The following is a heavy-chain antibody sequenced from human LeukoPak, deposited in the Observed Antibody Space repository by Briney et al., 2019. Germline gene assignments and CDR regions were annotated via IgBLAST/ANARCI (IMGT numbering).Heavy chain of an antibody. CDR1: GHTITSYG. D-gene: IGHD3-10*01. Sequence: GASVKVSCKASGHTITSYGISWVRQAPGQGLEWMGWMNPNSGNTGYAQKFQGRVTITRNTSISTAYMELSSLRSEDTAVYYCAREGWYYGSGNYYWFDPWGQGTLVSVSS. V-gene: IGHV1-8*03. CDR3: AREGWYYGSGNYYWFDP. CDR2: MNPNSGNT. J-gene: IGHJ5*02.